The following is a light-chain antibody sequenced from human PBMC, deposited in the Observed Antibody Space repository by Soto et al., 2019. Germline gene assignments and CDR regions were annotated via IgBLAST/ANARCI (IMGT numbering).Light chain of an antibody. CDR1: SSDVGGYDC. CDR2: DVR. J-gene: IGLJ1*01. CDR3: CSYITTNTFYV. Sequence: QSVLTQPRSVSGSPGQSVTISCTGTSSDVGGYDCVSWYQQHPGRAPKLMVYDVRERPSGVSDRFSGSKSGNTASLTISGLQAEDEADYFCCSYITTNTFYVFGTGTKVTVL. V-gene: IGLV2-11*01.